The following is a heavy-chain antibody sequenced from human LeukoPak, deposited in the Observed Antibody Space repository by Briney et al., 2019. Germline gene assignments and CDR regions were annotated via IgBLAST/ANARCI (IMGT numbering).Heavy chain of an antibody. CDR3: ARIQGIAVAGLGY. CDR2: INPSGGST. CDR1: GYTFTSYY. D-gene: IGHD6-19*01. V-gene: IGHV1-46*01. Sequence: GASVKVSCKASGYTFTSYYMHWVRQAPGQGLEWMGIINPSGGSTSYAQKFQGRVTMTRDTSTSTVYMELSSLISEDTGVYYCARIQGIAVAGLGYWGQGTLVTVSS. J-gene: IGHJ4*02.